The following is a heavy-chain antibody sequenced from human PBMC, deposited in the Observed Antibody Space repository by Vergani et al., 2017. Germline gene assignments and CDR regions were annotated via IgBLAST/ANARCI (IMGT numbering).Heavy chain of an antibody. CDR2: INHSGST. CDR3: ARVGTLLPNWFDP. CDR1: GGSFNGYY. V-gene: IGHV4-34*01. Sequence: QVQLQQWGAGLLKPSETLSLTCAVYGGSFNGYYWSWIRQPPGKGLEWIGEINHSGSTNYNPSLKSRVTISVDTSENQFSLKLSSVTAADTAVYYCARVGTLLPNWFDPWGQGTLVTVSS. D-gene: IGHD2-15*01. J-gene: IGHJ5*02.